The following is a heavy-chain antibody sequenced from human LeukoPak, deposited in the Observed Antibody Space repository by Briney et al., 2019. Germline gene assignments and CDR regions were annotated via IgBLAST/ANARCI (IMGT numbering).Heavy chain of an antibody. Sequence: QPGGSLRLSCSASGLPFSIYAMHWARHAPGKGLESVSAISSNGGSTYYADSVKGRFTISRDNFKHTLYLQMSSLRAEDTAVYYCVKDGVYSSSWYNWFDPGGQGTLVTVSS. CDR3: VKDGVYSSSWYNWFDP. V-gene: IGHV3-64D*06. J-gene: IGHJ5*02. D-gene: IGHD6-13*01. CDR1: GLPFSIYA. CDR2: ISSNGGST.